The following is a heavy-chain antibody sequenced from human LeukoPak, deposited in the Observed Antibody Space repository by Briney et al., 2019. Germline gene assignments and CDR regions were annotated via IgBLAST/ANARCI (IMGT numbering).Heavy chain of an antibody. CDR2: IFYSGST. V-gene: IGHV4-39*07. D-gene: IGHD6-13*01. Sequence: SETLSLTCTVSSGSISTSNYYWGWVRQPPGKALEWIGNIFYSGSTYYSPSLKSRVTISVDTSKNQFSLKLSSVTAADTAVYYCAREVVAAPGTVDYWGQGTLVTVSS. CDR1: SGSISTSNYY. CDR3: AREVVAAPGTVDY. J-gene: IGHJ4*01.